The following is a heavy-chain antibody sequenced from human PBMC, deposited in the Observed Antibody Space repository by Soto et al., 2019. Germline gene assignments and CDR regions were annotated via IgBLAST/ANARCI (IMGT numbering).Heavy chain of an antibody. CDR3: ARYRREAVAGYTLDN. D-gene: IGHD6-13*01. Sequence: PSDTLSLTCTVSGGSISSNYWTWIRQPPGKGLEWIGYVYNSGSTNYNPSLKSRVTISEGTSKSQFSLKVNSMTAADTAVYYCARYRREAVAGYTLDNWGQGILVTVSS. CDR1: GGSISSNY. V-gene: IGHV4-59*07. J-gene: IGHJ4*02. CDR2: VYNSGST.